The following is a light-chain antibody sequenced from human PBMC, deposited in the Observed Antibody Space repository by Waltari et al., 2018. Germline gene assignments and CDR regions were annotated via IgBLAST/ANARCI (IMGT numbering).Light chain of an antibody. CDR3: SSYAGSKNVV. V-gene: IGLV2-8*01. CDR2: EVS. J-gene: IGLJ2*01. CDR1: SSDVGGYNY. Sequence: QSALTQPPSASASPGQSVTISCTGTSSDVGGYNYVSWYQQHPRKAPKLMIYEVSTRPSGVPDRFSGYRSGNTASLTVSGLQAEDEADYYCSSYAGSKNVVFGGGTKLTVL.